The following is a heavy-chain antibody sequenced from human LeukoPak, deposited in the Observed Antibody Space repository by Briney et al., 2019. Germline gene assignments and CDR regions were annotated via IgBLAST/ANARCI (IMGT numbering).Heavy chain of an antibody. V-gene: IGHV4-4*09. Sequence: SETLSLTCTVSGGSISSYYWSWIRQPPGKGLEWIGYIYTSGSTNYNPSLKSRVTISVDTSKNQFSLKLSSVTAADTAVYYCARLKWEGSYYYYYYMGVWGKGTTVTVSS. J-gene: IGHJ6*03. CDR1: GGSISSYY. CDR2: IYTSGST. CDR3: ARLKWEGSYYYYYYMGV. D-gene: IGHD1-26*01.